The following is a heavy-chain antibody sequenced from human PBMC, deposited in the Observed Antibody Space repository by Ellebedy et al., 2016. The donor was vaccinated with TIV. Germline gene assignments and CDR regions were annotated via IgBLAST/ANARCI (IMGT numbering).Heavy chain of an antibody. Sequence: SETLSLTXTVSGGSISSSSYYWGWIRQPPGKGLEWIGEINRSGSTNYNPSLKSRVTISIDTSKNQFSLKLSSVTAADTAVYYCATHVLRFLEWPQVQYYFDSWGQGTLVTVSS. CDR3: ATHVLRFLEWPQVQYYFDS. J-gene: IGHJ4*02. CDR2: INRSGST. CDR1: GGSISSSSYY. D-gene: IGHD3-3*01. V-gene: IGHV4-39*01.